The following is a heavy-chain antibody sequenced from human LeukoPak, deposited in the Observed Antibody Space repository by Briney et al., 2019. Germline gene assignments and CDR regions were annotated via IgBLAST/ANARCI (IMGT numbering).Heavy chain of an antibody. Sequence: GGSLRLSCAASGFPFSKHGMHWVRQAPGKGLEGVAFIRNDGSNSYYVDSVKGRFTISRDNSKNTVDLQMNSLRAEDTAIYYCSKDINSHCRGDCSDYWGQGTLVIVSS. V-gene: IGHV3-30*02. CDR2: IRNDGSNS. D-gene: IGHD2-15*01. J-gene: IGHJ4*02. CDR1: GFPFSKHG. CDR3: SKDINSHCRGDCSDY.